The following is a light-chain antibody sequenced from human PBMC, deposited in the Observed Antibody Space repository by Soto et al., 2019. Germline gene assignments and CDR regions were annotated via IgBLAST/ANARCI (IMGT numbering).Light chain of an antibody. CDR2: GAS. CDR1: QSVSSN. V-gene: IGKV3-15*01. Sequence: EIVMTQSPATLSVSPGERATLSCRASQSVSSNLAWYQQKPGQAPRLLIYGASTRATGIPARFSGSGSGTEFNLPNRRLQSEDFAVYYCQQYNNWWTFGQGTKVEIK. CDR3: QQYNNWWT. J-gene: IGKJ1*01.